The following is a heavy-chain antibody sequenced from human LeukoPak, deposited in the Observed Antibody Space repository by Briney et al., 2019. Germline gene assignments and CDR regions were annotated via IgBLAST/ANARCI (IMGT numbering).Heavy chain of an antibody. J-gene: IGHJ4*02. CDR2: IRSSSSYT. D-gene: IGHD4-17*01. CDR1: GFTFSDSY. CDR3: ARETDYDYGDYGIDY. Sequence: PGGSLRLSCSASGFTFSDSYMSWIRQAPGKGLGRDSYIRSSSSYTNYADSVKGRFTISRDNAKNSLYLQMNSLRADDPAVYYCARETDYDYGDYGIDYWGQGTLVTVSS. V-gene: IGHV3-11*06.